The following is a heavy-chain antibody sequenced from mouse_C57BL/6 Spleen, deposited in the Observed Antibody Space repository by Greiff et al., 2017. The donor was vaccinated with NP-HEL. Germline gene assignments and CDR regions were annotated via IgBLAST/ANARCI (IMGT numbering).Heavy chain of an antibody. J-gene: IGHJ1*03. CDR1: GYSITSDY. V-gene: IGHV3-8*01. D-gene: IGHD2-2*01. CDR3: ARYDSLRGGYNWYFDV. Sequence: EVQLQESGPGLAKPSQTLSLTCSVTGYSITSDYWNWIRKFPGNKLEYMGYISYSGSTYYNPSLNSRISITRDTSKNQYYLQLNSVTTEDTATYYGARYDSLRGGYNWYFDVWGTGTTVTVSS. CDR2: ISYSGST.